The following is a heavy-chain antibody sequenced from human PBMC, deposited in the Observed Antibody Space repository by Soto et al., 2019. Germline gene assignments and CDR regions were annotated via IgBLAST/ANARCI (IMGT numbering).Heavy chain of an antibody. Sequence: SETLSLTCTVSGGSINSGANYRSWVRQGPGKGLEWIGNIYYSGCAYYNPSLKSRLTISVDTSKNSFSLKLTSVTAADTAVYYCARGLCSSTTCYFPEWFDPWGQGTLVTVSS. J-gene: IGHJ5*02. CDR1: GGSINSGANY. V-gene: IGHV4-31*03. D-gene: IGHD2-2*01. CDR2: IYYSGCA. CDR3: ARGLCSSTTCYFPEWFDP.